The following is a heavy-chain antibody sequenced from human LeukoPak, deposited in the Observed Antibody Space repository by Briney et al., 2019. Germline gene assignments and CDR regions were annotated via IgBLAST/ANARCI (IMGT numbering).Heavy chain of an antibody. V-gene: IGHV4-4*02. CDR1: GGSISTTNW. Sequence: SETLSLTCAVSGGSISTTNWWSWVRQPPGGGLECVREFYLNGSTHYPPPLGSRATTSVAMSEHPVSLQLTSVTAADSAVYYCAREGGFYPPLDYSGPGTLVIVSA. D-gene: IGHD6-25*01. CDR2: FYLNGST. CDR3: AREGGFYPPLDY. J-gene: IGHJ4*02.